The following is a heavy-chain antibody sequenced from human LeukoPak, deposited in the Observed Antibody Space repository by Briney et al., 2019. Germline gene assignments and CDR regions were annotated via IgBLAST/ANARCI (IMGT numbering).Heavy chain of an antibody. V-gene: IGHV4-34*01. CDR3: ARRRGTIFGVVIIPPYFDY. D-gene: IGHD3-3*01. Sequence: SETLSLTCAVYGVSFSGYYWSWIRQPPGKGLEWIGEINHSGSTNYNPSLKSRVTISVDTSKNQFSLKLSSVTAADTAVYYCARRRGTIFGVVIIPPYFDYWGQGTLVTVSS. J-gene: IGHJ4*02. CDR1: GVSFSGYY. CDR2: INHSGST.